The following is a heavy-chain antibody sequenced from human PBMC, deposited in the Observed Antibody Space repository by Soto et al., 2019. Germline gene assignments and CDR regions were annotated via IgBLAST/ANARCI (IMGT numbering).Heavy chain of an antibody. D-gene: IGHD6-6*01. CDR2: TYYRSKWYN. V-gene: IGHV6-1*01. J-gene: IGHJ6*02. CDR3: AREPDTMGIAARPTHYYYGMDV. Sequence: SQTLSLTCAISGDSVSSNSAAWNWIRQSPSRGLEWLGRTYYRSKWYNDYAVSVKSRITINPDTSKNQFSLQLNSVTPDDTAVYYCAREPDTMGIAARPTHYYYGMDVWGQGTTVTVSS. CDR1: GDSVSSNSAA.